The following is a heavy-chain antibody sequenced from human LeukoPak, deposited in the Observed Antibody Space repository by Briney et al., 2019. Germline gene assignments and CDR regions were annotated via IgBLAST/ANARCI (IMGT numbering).Heavy chain of an antibody. CDR1: SYTFTRYG. V-gene: IGHV1-2*02. Sequence: VASVKVSCKASSYTFTRYGISWVRQAPGQGLEWVGWMNPNSGDTNYARSFQGRVTMTRDTSISTAYMELSRLRSDDTAVYYCARGEGTAGYYYYMDVWGKGTTVTISS. CDR3: ARGEGTAGYYYYMDV. J-gene: IGHJ6*03. D-gene: IGHD1/OR15-1a*01. CDR2: MNPNSGDT.